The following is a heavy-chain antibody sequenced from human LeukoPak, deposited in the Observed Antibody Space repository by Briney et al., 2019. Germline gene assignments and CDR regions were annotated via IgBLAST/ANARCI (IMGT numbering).Heavy chain of an antibody. J-gene: IGHJ4*02. Sequence: PSETLSLTCAVYGGSFSGYYWSWIRQPPGKGLEWIGEINHSGSTNYNPSLKSRVTISVDTSKNQFSLKLSSVTAADTAVYYCARGGGGRTSMIDYYWSQGTLVTVSS. CDR1: GGSFSGYY. V-gene: IGHV4-34*01. CDR2: INHSGST. D-gene: IGHD3-16*01. CDR3: ARGGGGRTSMIDYY.